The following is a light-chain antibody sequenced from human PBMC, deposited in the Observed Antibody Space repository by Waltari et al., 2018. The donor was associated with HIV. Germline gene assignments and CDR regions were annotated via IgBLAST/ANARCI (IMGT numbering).Light chain of an antibody. J-gene: IGLJ1*01. CDR2: EVN. CDR3: CSFAGDMDSQISNYV. CDR1: LNHVGRHHA. Sequence: QSALPQPTSVSVSLGPSVTISCTGCLNHVGRHHAVSLYHTQPGKVPKLLIFEVNNRPSGVSSRFFGSKSGNTASLTISRLQSDDEAAYYCCSFAGDMDSQISNYVFGTGTTVTV. V-gene: IGLV2-23*02.